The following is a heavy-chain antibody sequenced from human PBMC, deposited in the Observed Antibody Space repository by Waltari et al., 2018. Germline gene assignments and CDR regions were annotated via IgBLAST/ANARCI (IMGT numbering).Heavy chain of an antibody. CDR1: GGSISSGGYY. CDR2: IYHSGST. CDR3: ARDYDSSGYPTDYYGMDV. J-gene: IGHJ6*02. D-gene: IGHD3-22*01. Sequence: QVQLQESGPGLVKPSQTLSLTCTVSGGSISSGGYYWSWIRQHPGKGLEWIGYIYHSGSTYYNPSLKSRVTISVDRSKNQFSLKLSSVTAADTAVYYCARDYDSSGYPTDYYGMDVWGQGTTVTVSS. V-gene: IGHV4-31*03.